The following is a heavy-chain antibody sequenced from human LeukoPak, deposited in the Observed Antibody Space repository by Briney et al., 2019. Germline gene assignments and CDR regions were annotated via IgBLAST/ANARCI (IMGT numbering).Heavy chain of an antibody. D-gene: IGHD3-3*01. Sequence: GGSLRLSCAASGFIFSTYSMNWVRQAPGEGLEWVSFISTSSSYIYYADSVKGRFTISRDNSKNSLYLQMNSLRAEDTAVYYCARDRPNYDFWSGYDAFDIWGQGTMVTVSS. CDR1: GFIFSTYS. CDR2: ISTSSSYI. J-gene: IGHJ3*02. V-gene: IGHV3-21*01. CDR3: ARDRPNYDFWSGYDAFDI.